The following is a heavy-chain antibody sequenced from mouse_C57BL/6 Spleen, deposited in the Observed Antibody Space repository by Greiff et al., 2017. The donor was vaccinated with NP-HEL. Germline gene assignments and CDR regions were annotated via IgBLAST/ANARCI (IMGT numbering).Heavy chain of an antibody. Sequence: QVQLQQPGAELVKPGASVKLSCKASGYTFTSYWMHWVKQRPGQGLEWIGMIHPNSGSTNYNETFKSKATLTVTKSSSTAYMQLSSLTSEDSAVYYVAKPASNVGAMDYWGQGTSVTVSS. D-gene: IGHD6-1*01. CDR1: GYTFTSYW. CDR3: AKPASNVGAMDY. J-gene: IGHJ4*01. CDR2: IHPNSGST. V-gene: IGHV1-64*01.